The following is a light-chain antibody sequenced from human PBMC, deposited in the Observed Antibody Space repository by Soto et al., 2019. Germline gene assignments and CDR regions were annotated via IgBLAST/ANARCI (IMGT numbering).Light chain of an antibody. CDR3: ASYTSSTTFV. CDR2: DVS. CDR1: SSDVGGYNY. V-gene: IGLV2-14*01. Sequence: QSVLTQPASVSGSPGQSITISCTGTSSDVGGYNYVSWYQHHPGKAPKLIIYDVSNRPSGVSNRFSGSRSGNTASLSLTISGLQAEEEADYYCASYTSSTTFVFGTGTKVTVL. J-gene: IGLJ1*01.